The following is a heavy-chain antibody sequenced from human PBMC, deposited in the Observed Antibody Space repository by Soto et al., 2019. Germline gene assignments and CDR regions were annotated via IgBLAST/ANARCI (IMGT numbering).Heavy chain of an antibody. CDR2: IYYSGST. V-gene: IGHV4-31*03. J-gene: IGHJ6*02. Sequence: SETLSLTCTVSGGSISSGGYYWSWIRQHPGKGLEWIGYIYYSGSTYYNPSLKGRVTISVDTSKNHFSLKLGSVTAADTAVYYCAKLAGYFSCYGCHGHYAMDFWXQGTTVPVSS. CDR1: GGSISSGGYY. D-gene: IGHD3-22*01. CDR3: AKLAGYFSCYGCHGHYAMDF.